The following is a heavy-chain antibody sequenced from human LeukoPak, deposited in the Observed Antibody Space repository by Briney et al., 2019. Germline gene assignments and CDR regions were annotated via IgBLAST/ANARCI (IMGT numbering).Heavy chain of an antibody. Sequence: SETLSLTCTVSGGSISSGSYYWSWIRQPAGKGLEWIGRIYTSGSTNYNPSLKSRVTISVDTSKNQFSLKLSSVTAADTAVYYCARGVFYSGSHEFDYWGQGTLVTVSS. CDR1: GGSISSGSYY. CDR2: IYTSGST. V-gene: IGHV4-61*02. J-gene: IGHJ4*02. D-gene: IGHD1-26*01. CDR3: ARGVFYSGSHEFDY.